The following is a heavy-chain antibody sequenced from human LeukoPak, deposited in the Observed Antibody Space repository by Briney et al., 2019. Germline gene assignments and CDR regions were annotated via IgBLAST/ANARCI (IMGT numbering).Heavy chain of an antibody. CDR3: ARHVGSSWRYYGMDV. D-gene: IGHD6-13*01. V-gene: IGHV4-59*08. J-gene: IGHJ6*02. CDR2: IYNSGST. CDR1: GGSFSGYY. Sequence: PSETLSLTCAVYGGSFSGYYWSWIRQPPGKGLEWIGYIYNSGSTNYNPSLKSRVTISVDTSKNQFSLKLSSVTAADTAVYYCARHVGSSWRYYGMDVWGQGTTVTVSS.